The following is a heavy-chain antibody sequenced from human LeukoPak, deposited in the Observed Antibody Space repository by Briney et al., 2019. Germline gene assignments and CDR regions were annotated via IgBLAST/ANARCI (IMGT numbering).Heavy chain of an antibody. D-gene: IGHD3-3*01. CDR3: AREFYDFWSGYYYGMDV. CDR2: INAGNCNT. CDR1: GFTFTSYA. Sequence: ASVKVSCQASGFTFTSYAMHWVRQAPGQRLEWMGWINAGNCNTKYSQKLQGRVTITRDTSASTAYMELSSLRSEDTAVYYCAREFYDFWSGYYYGMDVWGQGTTVTVSS. J-gene: IGHJ6*02. V-gene: IGHV1-3*01.